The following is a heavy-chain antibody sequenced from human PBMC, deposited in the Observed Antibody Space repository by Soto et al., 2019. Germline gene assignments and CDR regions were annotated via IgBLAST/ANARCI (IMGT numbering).Heavy chain of an antibody. V-gene: IGHV1-69*14. D-gene: IGHD1-7*01. CDR2: IIPIFGTA. CDR1: GGTFSSYA. J-gene: IGHJ6*02. CDR3: AGPPELTRIYYYYGMDV. Sequence: QVQLVQSGAEVKKPGSSVKVSCKASGGTFSSYAISWVRQAPGQGLEWMGGIIPIFGTANYAQKFQGRVTITADTSTSXXYMERSSLRSEDTAVYYCAGPPELTRIYYYYGMDVWGQGTTVTVSS.